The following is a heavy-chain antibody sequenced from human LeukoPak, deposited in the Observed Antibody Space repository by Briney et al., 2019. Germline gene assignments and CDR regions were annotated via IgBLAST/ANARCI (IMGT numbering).Heavy chain of an antibody. Sequence: PGGSLRLSCAASGFTFSSYAMTWVRQAPGKGLEWVSSISGTGGSAYYADSVKGRFTISRDNSKNTLYLQMNSLRAEDTAVYYCAKEEGPHDYWGQGTLVTVSS. CDR2: ISGTGGSA. CDR3: AKEEGPHDY. CDR1: GFTFSSYA. J-gene: IGHJ4*02. V-gene: IGHV3-23*01.